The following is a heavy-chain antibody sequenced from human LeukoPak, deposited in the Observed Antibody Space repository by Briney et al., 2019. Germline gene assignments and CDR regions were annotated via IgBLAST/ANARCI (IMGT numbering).Heavy chain of an antibody. V-gene: IGHV1-69*04. CDR3: AREGGYYDSSGYEFDY. D-gene: IGHD3-22*01. CDR1: GYTFTGYY. Sequence: ASVKVSCKASGYTFTGYYMHWVRQAPGQGLEWMGRIIPILGIANYAQKFQGRVTITADKSTSTAYMELSSLRSEDTAVYYCAREGGYYDSSGYEFDYWGQGTLVTVSS. J-gene: IGHJ4*02. CDR2: IIPILGIA.